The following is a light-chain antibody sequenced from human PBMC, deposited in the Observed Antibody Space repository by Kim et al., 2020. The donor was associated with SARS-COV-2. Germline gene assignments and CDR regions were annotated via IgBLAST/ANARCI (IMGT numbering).Light chain of an antibody. V-gene: IGLV2-14*03. CDR3: SSYTTSSTLV. J-gene: IGLJ3*02. Sequence: QSALTQPASVSGSPGQSITISCTGTSDDVGYFDYVSWYQQNPGKAPKLIIHDVSDRPSGVSNRFSGSKSDNTASLTISGLQAEDEADYYCSSYTTSSTLVFGGGTKVTVL. CDR2: DVS. CDR1: SDDVGYFDY.